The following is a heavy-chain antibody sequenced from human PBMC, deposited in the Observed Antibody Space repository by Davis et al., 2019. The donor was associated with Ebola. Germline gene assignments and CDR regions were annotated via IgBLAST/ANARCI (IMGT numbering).Heavy chain of an antibody. Sequence: GESLKISCAASGFTFSDYYMSWIRQAPGKGLEWVSYISSSSSYTNYADSVKGRFTISRDNAKNSLYLQMNSLRAEDTAVYYCARVRRGGYDYDYWGQGTLVTVSS. D-gene: IGHD5-12*01. CDR3: ARVRRGGYDYDY. J-gene: IGHJ4*02. V-gene: IGHV3-11*06. CDR1: GFTFSDYY. CDR2: ISSSSSYT.